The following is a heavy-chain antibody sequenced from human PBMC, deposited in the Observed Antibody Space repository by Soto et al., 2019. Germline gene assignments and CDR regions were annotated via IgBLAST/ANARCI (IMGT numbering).Heavy chain of an antibody. CDR2: ISVYNGNT. Sequence: QVQLVQSGAEVKKPGASVKVSCKSSGYTFTLYGISWARQAPGQGPDWMGWISVYNGNTNYAQKLQGRVTMTTDTSTSTAYMGLRGVGSDYTAVYYCARDNIGYYGFWSGYPGPWYCDYWGQGTLVTVAS. CDR3: ARDNIGYYGFWSGYPGPWYCDY. CDR1: GYTFTLYG. J-gene: IGHJ4*02. V-gene: IGHV1-18*04. D-gene: IGHD3-3*01.